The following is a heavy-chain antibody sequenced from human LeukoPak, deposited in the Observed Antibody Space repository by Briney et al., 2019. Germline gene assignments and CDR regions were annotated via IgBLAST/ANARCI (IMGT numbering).Heavy chain of an antibody. CDR2: INPSGDST. CDR1: GYTFTSNH. V-gene: IGHV1-46*01. D-gene: IGHD6-13*01. CDR3: ANLPPFYSSAINWFDP. J-gene: IGHJ5*02. Sequence: ASVKISCKASGYTFTSNHIHCVRQAPGQGLEWMGVINPSGDSTSYAQKFQGRVTITADESTSTAYMELSSLRSEDTAVYYCANLPPFYSSAINWFDPWGQGTLVTVSS.